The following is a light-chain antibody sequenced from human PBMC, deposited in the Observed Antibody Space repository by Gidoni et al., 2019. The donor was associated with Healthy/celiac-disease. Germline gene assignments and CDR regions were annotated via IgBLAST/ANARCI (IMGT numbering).Light chain of an antibody. Sequence: DIQMTQSPSSLSASVGDRVTITCRASQSISSYLNWYQQKPGKAPKFLIFAASSFLSGVPSRFSSSGFGTDFTLTISSLQPEDFATYYCQQSYSSPRTFGQXTKVEIK. J-gene: IGKJ1*01. CDR1: QSISSY. V-gene: IGKV1-39*01. CDR2: AAS. CDR3: QQSYSSPRT.